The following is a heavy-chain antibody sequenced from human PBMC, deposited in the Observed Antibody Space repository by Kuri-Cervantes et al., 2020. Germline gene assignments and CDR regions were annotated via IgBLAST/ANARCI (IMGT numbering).Heavy chain of an antibody. CDR3: ASQLGILGSAFDI. CDR2: IIPIFGTA. J-gene: IGHJ3*02. Sequence: SVKVSCKASGGTFSSYAISWVRQAPGQGLEWMGGIIPIFGTADYAQKFQGRVTITADKSTSTAYMELSSLRSEDTAVYYCASQLGILGSAFDIWGQGTMVTVSS. D-gene: IGHD7-27*01. V-gene: IGHV1-69*06. CDR1: GGTFSSYA.